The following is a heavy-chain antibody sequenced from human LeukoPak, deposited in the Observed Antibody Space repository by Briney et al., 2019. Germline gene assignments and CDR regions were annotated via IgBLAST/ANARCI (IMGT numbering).Heavy chain of an antibody. Sequence: GGSLRLSCAASGFTFNNYWMHWVRHAPGKGLMWVSRINSDGSSTSYADSVKGRFTISRDSAKNTLYLQMNSLRAEDTAVYYCARESSGRGMDVWGQGTTVTVSS. CDR3: ARESSGRGMDV. V-gene: IGHV3-74*01. CDR1: GFTFNNYW. CDR2: INSDGSST. D-gene: IGHD6-19*01. J-gene: IGHJ6*02.